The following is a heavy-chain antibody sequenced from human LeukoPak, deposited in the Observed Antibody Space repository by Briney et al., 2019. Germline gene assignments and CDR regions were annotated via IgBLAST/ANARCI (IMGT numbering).Heavy chain of an antibody. V-gene: IGHV3-9*01. CDR1: GFTFDDYA. J-gene: IGHJ4*02. Sequence: PGGSLRLSCAASGFTFDDYAMHWVRQAPGKGLEWVSGISWNSGSIGYADSVKGRFTISRDNAKNSLYLQMNSLRAEDTALYYCVKGHFITMVRGVIGFPDYWGQGTLVTVSS. CDR3: VKGHFITMVRGVIGFPDY. CDR2: ISWNSGSI. D-gene: IGHD3-10*01.